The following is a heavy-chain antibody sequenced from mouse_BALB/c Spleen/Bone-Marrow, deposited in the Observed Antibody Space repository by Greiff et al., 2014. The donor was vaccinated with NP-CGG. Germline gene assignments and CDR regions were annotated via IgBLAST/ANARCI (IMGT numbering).Heavy chain of an antibody. CDR2: INPSNGGT. CDR1: GYPFRRDY. V-gene: IGHV1S81*02. CDR3: TRSRRAMDY. D-gene: IGHD2-12*01. Sequence: QVQLQPSWAELVKPGASVELSCKASGYPFRRDYMYWVKPRPGQGLEWIGEINPSNGGTNFNEKFKSKATLTVDKSSSTAYMQLSSLTSEDSAVYYCTRSRRAMDYWGQGTSVTVSS. J-gene: IGHJ4*01.